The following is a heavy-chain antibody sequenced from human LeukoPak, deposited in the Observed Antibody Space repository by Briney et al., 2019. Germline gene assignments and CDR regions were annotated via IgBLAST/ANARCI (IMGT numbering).Heavy chain of an antibody. D-gene: IGHD2-2*01. Sequence: RRSLRLSCAASGFTFSSYAMHWVRQAPGKGLKWVAVISYDGSNKYYADSVKGRFTISRDNSKNTLYLQMNSLRAEDTAVYYCARDRDIVVVPAAHTAFDIWGQGTMVTVSS. V-gene: IGHV3-30-3*01. J-gene: IGHJ3*02. CDR1: GFTFSSYA. CDR2: ISYDGSNK. CDR3: ARDRDIVVVPAAHTAFDI.